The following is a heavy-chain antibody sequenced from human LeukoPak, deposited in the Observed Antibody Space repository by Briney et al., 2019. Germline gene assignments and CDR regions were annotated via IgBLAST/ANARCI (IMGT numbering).Heavy chain of an antibody. CDR3: AKGLKTVRGYCSGGSCRDY. Sequence: GGSLRLSCAASGFTFSSYAMSWVRQASGKGLEWVSAISGSGGSTYYADSVKGRFTISRDNSKNTLYLQMNSLRAEDTAVYYCAKGLKTVRGYCSGGSCRDYWGQGTLVTVSS. CDR1: GFTFSSYA. D-gene: IGHD2-15*01. V-gene: IGHV3-23*01. J-gene: IGHJ4*02. CDR2: ISGSGGST.